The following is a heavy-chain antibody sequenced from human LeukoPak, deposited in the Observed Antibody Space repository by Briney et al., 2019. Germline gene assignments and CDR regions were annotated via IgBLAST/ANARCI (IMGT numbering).Heavy chain of an antibody. Sequence: SQTLSLTCAISGDSVSSNSAAWNWIRQSPSRGLEWLGRTYYRSKWFNDYAVSVKSRITINPDTSKNQFSLQLNSVTPEDTAVYYCARAVLRYFDWPQGGAFDIWGQGTMVTVSS. V-gene: IGHV6-1*01. CDR1: GDSVSSNSAA. CDR2: TYYRSKWFN. CDR3: ARAVLRYFDWPQGGAFDI. D-gene: IGHD3-9*01. J-gene: IGHJ3*02.